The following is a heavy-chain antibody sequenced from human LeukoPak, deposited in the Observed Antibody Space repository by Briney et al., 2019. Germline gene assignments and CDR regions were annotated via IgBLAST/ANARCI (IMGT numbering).Heavy chain of an antibody. D-gene: IGHD4-17*01. CDR3: ARDLAWTSTVTPFGY. Sequence: PGGSLRLSCAASGFTFSSYEMNWVRQAPGKGLEWVSYISSSGSTIYHADSVKGRFTISRDNAKNSLYLQMNSLRAEDTAVYYCARDLAWTSTVTPFGYWGQGTLVTVSS. J-gene: IGHJ4*02. V-gene: IGHV3-48*03. CDR1: GFTFSSYE. CDR2: ISSSGSTI.